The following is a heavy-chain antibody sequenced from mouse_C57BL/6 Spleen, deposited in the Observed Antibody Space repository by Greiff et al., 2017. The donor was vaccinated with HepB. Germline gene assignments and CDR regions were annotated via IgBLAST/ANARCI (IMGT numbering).Heavy chain of an antibody. CDR2: IDPENGDT. Sequence: EVQLQQSGAELVRPGASVKLSCTASGFNIKDYYMHWVKQRPEQGLEWIGWIDPENGDTEYASKFQGKATITADTSSNTAYLQLSSLTSEDTAVYYCTTGGSFDYWGQGTTLTVSS. V-gene: IGHV14-4*01. CDR1: GFNIKDYY. CDR3: TTGGSFDY. J-gene: IGHJ2*01.